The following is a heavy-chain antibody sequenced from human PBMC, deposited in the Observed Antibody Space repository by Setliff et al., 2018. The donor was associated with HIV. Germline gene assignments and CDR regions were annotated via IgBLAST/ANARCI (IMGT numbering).Heavy chain of an antibody. CDR3: AKRRVCNTSCYIVDYMDV. Sequence: PGGSLRLSCAASGFTFTSYWMIWVRQAPGKGLEWVANINQDGNEKNYADSVKGRFTISRDNSKNTLYLQMNSLRAEDTAIYYCAKRRVCNTSCYIVDYMDVWGKGTTVTVSS. J-gene: IGHJ6*03. V-gene: IGHV3-7*03. CDR2: INQDGNEK. D-gene: IGHD2-21*01. CDR1: GFTFTSYW.